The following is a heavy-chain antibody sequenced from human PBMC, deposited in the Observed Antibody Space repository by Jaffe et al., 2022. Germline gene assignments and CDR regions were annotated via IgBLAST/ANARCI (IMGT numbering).Heavy chain of an antibody. V-gene: IGHV3-23*01. CDR2: ISPTSDYI. D-gene: IGHD4-17*01. CDR3: AKDTTQDTVTTPY. Sequence: EVQLLESGGGLVQPGGSLRLSCAVSGLTFSSHSMAWVRQAPGKGLEWVSAISPTSDYIYYADSVQGRFTISRDNSKNTLYLQMNSLRAEDTATYYCAKDTTQDTVTTPYWGQGTLVTVSS. CDR1: GLTFSSHS. J-gene: IGHJ4*02.